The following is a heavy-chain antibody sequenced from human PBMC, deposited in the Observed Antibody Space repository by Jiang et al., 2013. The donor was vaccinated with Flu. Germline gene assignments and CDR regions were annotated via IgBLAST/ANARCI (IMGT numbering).Heavy chain of an antibody. D-gene: IGHD6-19*01. J-gene: IGHJ3*01. CDR1: GYTFTSHG. V-gene: IGHV1-18*01. CDR2: ISAYNGHT. CDR3: GRDTLQSTVATYEPLDF. Sequence: SGAEVKKPGASVKVSCKASGYTFTSHGISWVRQAPGQGLEWMGWISAYNGHTNYPQKFQGRVTMTTDTSTSTAYMELRSLRSDDTAVYYCGRDTLQSTVATYEPLDFWGQGTLVIVSS.